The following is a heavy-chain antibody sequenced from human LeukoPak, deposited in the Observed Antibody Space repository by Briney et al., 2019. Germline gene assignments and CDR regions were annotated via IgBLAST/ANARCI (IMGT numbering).Heavy chain of an antibody. J-gene: IGHJ4*02. CDR1: GGSISSGDYY. V-gene: IGHV4-30-4*01. Sequence: SETLSLTCTVSGGSISSGDYYWSWIRQPPGKGLEWIGYIYYSGSTYYNPSLKSRVTISVDTSKNQFSLKLSSVTAADTAVYYCARTPRNLDLGLRVEDYYDSSGYHDYWGQGTLVTVSS. CDR3: ARTPRNLDLGLRVEDYYDSSGYHDY. D-gene: IGHD3-22*01. CDR2: IYYSGST.